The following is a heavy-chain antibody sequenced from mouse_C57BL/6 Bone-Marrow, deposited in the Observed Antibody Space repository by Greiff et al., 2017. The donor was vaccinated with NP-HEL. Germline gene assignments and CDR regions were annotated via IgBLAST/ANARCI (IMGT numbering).Heavy chain of an antibody. CDR1: GYSITSDY. Sequence: EVKLVESGPGLAKPSQTLPLTCSVTGYSITSDYWNWIRKFPGNKLEYMGYISYSGSTYYNPSLKSRISITRDTSKNQYYLQLNSVTTEDTATYYCARGVIYYGYDVYYFDYWGQGTTLTVSS. V-gene: IGHV3-8*01. J-gene: IGHJ2*01. CDR3: ARGVIYYGYDVYYFDY. D-gene: IGHD2-2*01. CDR2: ISYSGST.